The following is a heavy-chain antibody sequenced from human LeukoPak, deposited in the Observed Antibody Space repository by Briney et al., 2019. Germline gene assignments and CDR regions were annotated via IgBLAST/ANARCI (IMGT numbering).Heavy chain of an antibody. Sequence: ASVKVSCKASGYTFTGYYMHWVRQAPGQGLEWMGWINPNSGGTNYAQKFQGRVTMTRDTSISTAYMELSRLRSDDTAVYYCAAAYCGGDCYSGGLDYWGQGTLVTVSS. D-gene: IGHD2-21*02. CDR1: GYTFTGYY. CDR2: INPNSGGT. CDR3: AAAYCGGDCYSGGLDY. V-gene: IGHV1-2*02. J-gene: IGHJ4*02.